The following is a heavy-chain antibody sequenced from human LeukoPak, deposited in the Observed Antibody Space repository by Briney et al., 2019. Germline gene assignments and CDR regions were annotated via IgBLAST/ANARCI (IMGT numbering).Heavy chain of an antibody. V-gene: IGHV4-59*01. CDR1: GGSISSYY. J-gene: IGHJ5*02. CDR3: AREIRSGGNYLWFDP. Sequence: SETLSLTCTVSGGSISSYYWSWIRQSPGKGLEWIGFMYYSGNTNYNPSLKSRVTLSVDTSKKQLSLKLSSVTAADTAVYYCAREIRSGGNYLWFDPWGQGTLVTVSS. CDR2: MYYSGNT. D-gene: IGHD1-26*01.